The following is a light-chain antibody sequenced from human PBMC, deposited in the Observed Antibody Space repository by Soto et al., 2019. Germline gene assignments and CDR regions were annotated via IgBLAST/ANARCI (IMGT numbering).Light chain of an antibody. J-gene: IGKJ5*01. CDR2: DAS. V-gene: IGKV1-5*01. Sequence: QMTHSPSTLSASVGDRVTITCRASQSIDTWLAWYQQKPGKAPRLLIYDASDLESGVPSRFSGSGSGTEFTLTISSLQPEDFATYYCLQHNSYPGTFGQGTRLEIK. CDR3: LQHNSYPGT. CDR1: QSIDTW.